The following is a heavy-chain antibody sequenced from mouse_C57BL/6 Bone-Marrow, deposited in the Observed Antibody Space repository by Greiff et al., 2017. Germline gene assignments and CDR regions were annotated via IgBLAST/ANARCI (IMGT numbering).Heavy chain of an antibody. CDR2: IYPGDGDT. CDR1: GYAFSSSW. J-gene: IGHJ4*01. D-gene: IGHD5-1*01. V-gene: IGHV1-82*01. CDR3: ARGGVRGDY. Sequence: QVQLQQSGPELVKPGASVKISCKASGYAFSSSWMNWVKQRPGKGLEWIGRIYPGDGDTNYNGKFKGKATLTADKSSSTAYMQLSSLTSEDSAVYFCARGGVRGDYWGQGTSVTVSS.